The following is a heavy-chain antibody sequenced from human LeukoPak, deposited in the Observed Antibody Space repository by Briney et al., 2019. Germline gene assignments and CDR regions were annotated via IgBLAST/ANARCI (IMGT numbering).Heavy chain of an antibody. CDR3: TSGCTGDTCYSYAFDI. CDR1: GFTFSGSG. Sequence: PGGSLTLSCAASGFTFSGSGIHWVRQASGKGLEWVGRIRSKAKSYATAYAASVKGRFTISRDDSKNTAYLQMNSLKIEDTAVYYCTSGCTGDTCYSYAFDIWGQGTMVTVSS. J-gene: IGHJ3*02. D-gene: IGHD2-15*01. CDR2: IRSKAKSYAT. V-gene: IGHV3-73*01.